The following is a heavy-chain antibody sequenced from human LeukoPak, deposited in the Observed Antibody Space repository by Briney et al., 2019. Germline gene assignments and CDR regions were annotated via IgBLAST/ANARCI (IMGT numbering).Heavy chain of an antibody. J-gene: IGHJ4*02. V-gene: IGHV3-30-3*01. CDR1: GFTFSSYA. Sequence: GGSLRLSCAASGFTFSSYAMHWVRQAPGKGLEWVAVISYDGSNKYYADSVKGRFTISRDNSKNTLYLQMNSLRAEDTAVYYCARVNGLRIAAAAPFDYWGQGALVTVSS. CDR2: ISYDGSNK. D-gene: IGHD6-13*01. CDR3: ARVNGLRIAAAAPFDY.